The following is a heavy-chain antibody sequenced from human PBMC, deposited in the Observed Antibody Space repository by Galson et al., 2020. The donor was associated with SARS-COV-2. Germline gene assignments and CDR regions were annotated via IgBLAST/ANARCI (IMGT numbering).Heavy chain of an antibody. CDR2: VSSTGDTI. D-gene: IGHD6-6*01. V-gene: IGHV3-48*02. J-gene: IGHJ6*02. CDR1: GFSLSSYS. CDR3: ARCRHSSSSLDYYYYYGMDV. Sequence: GGSLRLSCAASGFSLSSYSMNWVLQAPGKGLEWVSYVSSTGDTIYYADSVKGRSTISRDTAKNSLFLEMNSVRDGDTAVYYCARCRHSSSSLDYYYYYGMDVWGQGTTVTVSS.